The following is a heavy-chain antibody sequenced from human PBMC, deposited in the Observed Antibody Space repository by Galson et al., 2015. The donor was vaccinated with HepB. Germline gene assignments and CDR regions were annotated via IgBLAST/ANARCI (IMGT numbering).Heavy chain of an antibody. D-gene: IGHD1-26*01. CDR1: GFTFKNYP. CDR2: ISNSANST. J-gene: IGHJ4*02. Sequence: SLRLSCAASGFTFKNYPMTWVRQAPGKGLEWVSDISNSANSTDYADSVKGRFTISRDNAKSTLSLQMNSLRAEDTAVYYCAKGISGSYPHYYFDFWGQGTLVTVSS. CDR3: AKGISGSYPHYYFDF. V-gene: IGHV3-23*01.